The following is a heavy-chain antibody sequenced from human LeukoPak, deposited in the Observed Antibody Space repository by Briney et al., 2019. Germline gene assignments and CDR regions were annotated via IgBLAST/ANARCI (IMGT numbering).Heavy chain of an antibody. D-gene: IGHD3-10*01. CDR2: ISWDGGST. Sequence: GGSLRLSCAASGFTFDDYAMHWVRQAPGKGLEWVSLISWDGGSTYYADSVKGRFTISRDNSKNSLYLQMNSLRTEDTALYFCAKDHYYGSGSYSRWVYFDYWGQGTLVTVSS. CDR3: AKDHYYGSGSYSRWVYFDY. CDR1: GFTFDDYA. J-gene: IGHJ4*02. V-gene: IGHV3-43*02.